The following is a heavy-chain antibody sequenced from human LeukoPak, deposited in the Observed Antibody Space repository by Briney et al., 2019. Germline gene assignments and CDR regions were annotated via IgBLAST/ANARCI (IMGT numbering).Heavy chain of an antibody. CDR3: ARHTPKLLGYYYYGMDV. D-gene: IGHD2-15*01. Sequence: SQTLSLTCAISGDSVSSNSAAWNWIRQSPSRGLEWLGRTYYRSKWYNDYAVSVKSRITINPDTSKNQFSLQLNSVTPEDTAVYYCARHTPKLLGYYYYGMDVWGQGTTVTVSS. CDR1: GDSVSSNSAA. CDR2: TYYRSKWYN. V-gene: IGHV6-1*01. J-gene: IGHJ6*02.